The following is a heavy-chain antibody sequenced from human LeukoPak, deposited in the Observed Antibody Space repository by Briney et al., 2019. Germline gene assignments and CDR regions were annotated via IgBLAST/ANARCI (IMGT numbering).Heavy chain of an antibody. CDR1: GVSFEHYF. D-gene: IGHD3-10*01. V-gene: IGHV4-59*01. CDR3: ASHRRSHGSEY. CDR2: VYYSGST. Sequence: SETLSLTCTVSGVSFEHYFWSWIRQPPGKGLEWIGYVYYSGSTDYSPSLKSRLTISADTSKNQFSLKLNSVTAADTAVYYCASHRRSHGSEYWGQGTLVTVSS. J-gene: IGHJ4*02.